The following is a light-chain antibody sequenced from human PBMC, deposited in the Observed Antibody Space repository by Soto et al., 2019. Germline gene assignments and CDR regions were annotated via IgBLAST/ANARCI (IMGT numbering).Light chain of an antibody. V-gene: IGKV1-5*03. CDR1: QSIGSW. J-gene: IGKJ1*01. CDR2: KAS. CDR3: QQYNTYSS. Sequence: DIQMTQSPSTLSASVGDRVTITCRASQSIGSWLAWYQQKPGKAPKLLLYKASSLESGVPSRFGGSGSGIEFILTISSLQPDDFATYYCQQYNTYSSFGQGTKVEIK.